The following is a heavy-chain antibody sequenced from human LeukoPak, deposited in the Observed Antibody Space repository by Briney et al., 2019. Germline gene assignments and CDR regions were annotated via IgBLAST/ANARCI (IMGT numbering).Heavy chain of an antibody. CDR2: IYYSGST. V-gene: IGHV4-31*03. J-gene: IGHJ1*01. CDR1: GGSISSGGYY. Sequence: MSSETLSLTCTVSGGSISSGGYYWSWIRQHPGKGLEWIGYIYYSGSTYYNPSLRSRVTISVDTSKNQFSLKLSSVTAADTAVYYCARVKVVPPTKYFQHWGQGTLVTVSS. CDR3: ARVKVVPPTKYFQH. D-gene: IGHD2-15*01.